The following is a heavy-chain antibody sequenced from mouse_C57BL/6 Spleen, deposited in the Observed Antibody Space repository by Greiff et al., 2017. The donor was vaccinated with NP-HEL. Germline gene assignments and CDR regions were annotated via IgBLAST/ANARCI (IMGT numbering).Heavy chain of an antibody. CDR3: ARSGTGTYFDY. CDR1: GYTFTSYG. Sequence: QVHVKQSGAELARPGASVKLSCKASGYTFTSYGISWVKQRTGQGLEWIGEIYPRSGNTYYNEKFKGKATLTADKSSSTAYMELRSLTSEDSAVYFCARSGTGTYFDYWGQGTTLTVSS. J-gene: IGHJ2*01. CDR2: IYPRSGNT. V-gene: IGHV1-81*01. D-gene: IGHD4-1*01.